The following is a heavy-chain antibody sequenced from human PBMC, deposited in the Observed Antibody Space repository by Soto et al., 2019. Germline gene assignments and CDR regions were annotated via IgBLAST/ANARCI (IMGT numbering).Heavy chain of an antibody. D-gene: IGHD3-22*01. J-gene: IGHJ3*02. V-gene: IGHV1-69*13. Sequence: SVKVSCKASGGTFSSYAISWVRQAPGQGLEWMGGIIPIFGTANYAQKFQGRVTITADESTSTAYMELSSLRSEDTAVYYCARDEIRYYYDSSPPLGAFDIWGQGTMVTVSS. CDR2: IIPIFGTA. CDR1: GGTFSSYA. CDR3: ARDEIRYYYDSSPPLGAFDI.